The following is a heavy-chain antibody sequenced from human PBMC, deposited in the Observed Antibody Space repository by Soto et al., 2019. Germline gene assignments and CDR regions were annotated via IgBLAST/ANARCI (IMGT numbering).Heavy chain of an antibody. J-gene: IGHJ4*02. D-gene: IGHD5-12*01. CDR2: ISGSGGST. CDR1: GFTFSSYA. CDR3: AEMGDIVATTQYYFDY. Sequence: EVQLLESGGGLVQPGGSLRLSCAASGFTFSSYAMSWVRQAPGKGLEWVSAISGSGGSTYYADSVKGRFTISRDNSKNTLYLQMNSLRAEDTAVYYCAEMGDIVATTQYYFDYWGQGTLVTVSS. V-gene: IGHV3-23*01.